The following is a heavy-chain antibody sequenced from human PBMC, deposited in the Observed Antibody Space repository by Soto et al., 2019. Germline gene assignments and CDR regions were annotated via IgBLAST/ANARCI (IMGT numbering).Heavy chain of an antibody. CDR1: GFTFSDHY. Sequence: EVQLVESGGGLVQPGGSLRLSCAASGFTFSDHYMDWVRQAPGKGLEWVGRSRNKANSYSTEYAASVKGRFTISRDESKNSLYLQMNILKTEDAAVYYCARFSGSYTRGLDYWGQGTLDTVSS. V-gene: IGHV3-72*01. CDR3: ARFSGSYTRGLDY. J-gene: IGHJ4*02. CDR2: SRNKANSYST. D-gene: IGHD1-26*01.